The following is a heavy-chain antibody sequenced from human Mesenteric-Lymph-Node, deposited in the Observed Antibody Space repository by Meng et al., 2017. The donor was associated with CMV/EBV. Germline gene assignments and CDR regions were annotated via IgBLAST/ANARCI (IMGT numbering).Heavy chain of an antibody. CDR2: INPSIGRT. Sequence: ASVKVSCKASGYSVTTYYMYWVRQAPGQGLEWMGIINPSIGRTRYADKFQGRLTMTRDTSTRTVFMELSSLTAEDTAMYYCGRGGGVEFSGYDLFYCDYWGQGTLVTVSS. CDR1: GYSVTTYY. V-gene: IGHV1-46*01. D-gene: IGHD5-12*01. CDR3: GRGGGVEFSGYDLFYCDY. J-gene: IGHJ4*02.